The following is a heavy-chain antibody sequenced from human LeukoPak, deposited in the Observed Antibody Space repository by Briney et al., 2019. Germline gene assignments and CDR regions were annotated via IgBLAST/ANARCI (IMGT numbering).Heavy chain of an antibody. Sequence: GGSLRLSCAASGFTFSSYAMSWVRQAPGKGLEWVSAISGSGGSTYYADSVKGRFTISRDNSKNTLYLQMNSLRAEDTAVYYCAKDDEVVPAAPQNFDYWGQGTLVTVSS. V-gene: IGHV3-23*01. CDR3: AKDDEVVPAAPQNFDY. CDR2: ISGSGGST. CDR1: GFTFSSYA. J-gene: IGHJ4*02. D-gene: IGHD2-2*01.